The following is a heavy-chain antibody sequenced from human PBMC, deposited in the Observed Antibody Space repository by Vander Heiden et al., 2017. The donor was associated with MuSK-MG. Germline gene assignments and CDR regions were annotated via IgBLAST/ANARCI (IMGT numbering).Heavy chain of an antibody. V-gene: IGHV3-48*01. CDR1: GFTFSSYS. CDR3: ARERVPRFKPYDAFDI. J-gene: IGHJ3*02. D-gene: IGHD3-10*01. Sequence: EVQLVESGGGLVQPGGSLRLSCAASGFTFSSYSMNWVRQASGKGLEWVSYISSSSSTIYYADSVKGRFTISRDNAKNSLYLQMNRLGAEEPAVYYCARERVPRFKPYDAFDIWGQGTMVTVSS. CDR2: ISSSSSTI.